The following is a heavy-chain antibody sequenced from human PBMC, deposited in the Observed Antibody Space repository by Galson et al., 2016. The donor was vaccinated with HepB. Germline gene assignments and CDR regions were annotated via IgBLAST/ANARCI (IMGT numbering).Heavy chain of an antibody. J-gene: IGHJ5*02. CDR2: IYPGGDT. Sequence: SLRLSCAAPGFTVNTDYISIVRQAPGKGLEWLSVIYPGGDTYYTDSVRGRFIVSTDAAKKTLFFQMNSLRAEDTAVYYCSKDPFQSGGSWGLGTLVTVSS. D-gene: IGHD1-26*01. CDR1: GFTVNTDY. CDR3: SKDPFQSGGS. V-gene: IGHV3-53*01.